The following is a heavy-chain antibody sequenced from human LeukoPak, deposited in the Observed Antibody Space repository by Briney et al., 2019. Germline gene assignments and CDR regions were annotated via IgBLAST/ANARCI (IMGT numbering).Heavy chain of an antibody. CDR3: ATSWGPDTSAFRWGRDGMDV. Sequence: RPGGSLRLSCAVSGLTFNNYAMSWVRQAPGKGLEWVSAISKSGDHTYYAASAKGRFTIYRDNSKNTQYLQMNSLRAEDTAVYYCATSWGPDTSAFRWGRDGMDVWGQGTTVIVS. V-gene: IGHV3-23*01. J-gene: IGHJ6*02. CDR1: GLTFNNYA. D-gene: IGHD3-16*01. CDR2: ISKSGDHT.